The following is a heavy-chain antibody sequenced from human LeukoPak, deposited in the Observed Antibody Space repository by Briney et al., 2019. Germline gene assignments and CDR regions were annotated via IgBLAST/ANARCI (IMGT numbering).Heavy chain of an antibody. CDR1: GFTFDDYT. J-gene: IGHJ6*02. CDR3: TKDSTAYYYAMDV. V-gene: IGHV3-43*01. Sequence: PGESLRLSCAASGFTFDDYTMHWVRQAPGKGLEWVSLISWDGGSTYYADSVRGRFTISRDNSKNSLYLQMNGLRTEDTALYYCTKDSTAYYYAMDVWGQGTTVSVSS. D-gene: IGHD2-8*02. CDR2: ISWDGGST.